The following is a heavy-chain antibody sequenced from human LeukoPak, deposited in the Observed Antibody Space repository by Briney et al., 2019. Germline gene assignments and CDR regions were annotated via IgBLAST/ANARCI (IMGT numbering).Heavy chain of an antibody. CDR2: ISYDGSNK. V-gene: IGHV3-30*04. J-gene: IGHJ6*02. D-gene: IGHD2-15*01. CDR3: ASLQGGRRTAYYYYYGMDV. CDR1: GFTFSSYA. Sequence: PGGSLRLSCAASGFTFSSYAMHWVRQAPGKGLEWVAVISYDGSNKYYADSVKGRFTISRDNSKNTLYLQMNSLRAEDTAVYYCASLQGGRRTAYYYYYGMDVWGQGTTVTVSS.